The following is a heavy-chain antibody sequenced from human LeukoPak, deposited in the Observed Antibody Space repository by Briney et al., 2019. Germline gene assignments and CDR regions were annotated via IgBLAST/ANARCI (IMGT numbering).Heavy chain of an antibody. CDR1: GGSISSYY. CDR2: IYYSGST. CDR3: ARSSPTLRPYYFDY. V-gene: IGHV4-59*12. J-gene: IGHJ4*02. Sequence: SETLSLTCTVSGGSISSYYWSWIRQPPGKGLEWIGYIYYSGSTNYNPSLKSRVTISVDTSKNQFSLKLSSVTAADTAVYYCARSSPTLRPYYFDYWGQGTLVTVSS.